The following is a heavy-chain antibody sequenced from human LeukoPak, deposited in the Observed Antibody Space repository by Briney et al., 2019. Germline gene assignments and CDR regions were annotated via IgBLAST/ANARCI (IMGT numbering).Heavy chain of an antibody. CDR2: IKQDGSEE. V-gene: IGHV3-7*01. CDR3: ARSRYYDFWSGYYGKYYFDY. CDR1: GFTFSSYW. J-gene: IGHJ4*02. Sequence: GGSLRLSCAASGFTFSSYWMSWVRQAPGKGLEWVANIKQDGSEEYYVDSVKGRFTISRDNAKNSLYLQMNSLRAEDTAVYYCARSRYYDFWSGYYGKYYFDYWGQGTLVTVSS. D-gene: IGHD3-3*01.